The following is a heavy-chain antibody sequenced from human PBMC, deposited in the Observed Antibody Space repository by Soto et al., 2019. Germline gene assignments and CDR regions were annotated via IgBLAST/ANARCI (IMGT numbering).Heavy chain of an antibody. CDR2: ISSSGGTV. CDR3: ARVPYIAAAGTTDY. Sequence: LRHSYAAAEGTCIDYDMTWISQEQGKGLEWVSYISSSGGTVYYADSVKGRFTFSRDNAKNSLYLQMNSLRAEDTAVYYCARVPYIAAAGTTDYWGQGTLVSVSS. CDR1: EGTCIDYD. V-gene: IGHV3-11*01. D-gene: IGHD6-13*01. J-gene: IGHJ4*02.